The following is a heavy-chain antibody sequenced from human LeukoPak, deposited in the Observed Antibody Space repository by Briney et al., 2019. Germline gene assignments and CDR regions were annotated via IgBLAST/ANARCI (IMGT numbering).Heavy chain of an antibody. D-gene: IGHD1-1*01. Sequence: GGSLRLSCAASGFTFSSYWMHWVRQAPGKGLVWVSRINSGGSSTSYADSVKGRVTISRDNAKNTLYLQMNSLRAEDTAVYYCAGDGGLERYFDYWGQGTLVTVSS. CDR1: GFTFSSYW. CDR3: AGDGGLERYFDY. V-gene: IGHV3-74*01. CDR2: INSGGSST. J-gene: IGHJ4*02.